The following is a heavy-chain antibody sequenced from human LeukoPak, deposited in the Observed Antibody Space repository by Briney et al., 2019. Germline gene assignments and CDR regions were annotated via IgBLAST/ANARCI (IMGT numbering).Heavy chain of an antibody. CDR1: GFTFSSYA. V-gene: IGHV3-23*01. D-gene: IGHD3-3*01. J-gene: IGHJ4*02. Sequence: PGRSLRLSCAASGFTFSSYAMSWVRQAPVKGLEWVSAISGSGGSTYYADSVKGRFTISRDNSKNTLYLQMNSLRAEDTAVYYCAKKKSGYYPIPFDYWGQGTLVTVSS. CDR2: ISGSGGST. CDR3: AKKKSGYYPIPFDY.